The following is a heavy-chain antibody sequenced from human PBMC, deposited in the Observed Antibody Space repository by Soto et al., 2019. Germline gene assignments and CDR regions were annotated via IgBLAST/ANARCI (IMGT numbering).Heavy chain of an antibody. CDR2: ISYDGSNK. CDR3: AKDKRWELHAFDI. CDR1: GFTFSSYG. J-gene: IGHJ3*02. Sequence: GGSLRLSCAASGFTFSSYGMHWVRQAPGKGLEWVAVISYDGSNKYYADSVKGRFTISRDNSKNTLYLQMNSLRAEDTAVYYCAKDKRWELHAFDIWGQGTMVTVSS. D-gene: IGHD1-26*01. V-gene: IGHV3-30*18.